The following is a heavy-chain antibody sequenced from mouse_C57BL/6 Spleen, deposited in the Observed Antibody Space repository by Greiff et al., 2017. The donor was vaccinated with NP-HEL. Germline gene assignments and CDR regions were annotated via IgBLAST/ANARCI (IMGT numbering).Heavy chain of an antibody. Sequence: EVKVVESGGGLVKPGGSLKLSCAASGFTFSDYGMHWVRQAPEKGLEWVAYISSGSSTIYYADTVKGRFTISRDNAKNTLFLQMTSLRSEDSAMYYCARRLDRYFDYWGRGTTLTVSS. V-gene: IGHV5-17*01. CDR2: ISSGSSTI. CDR1: GFTFSDYG. J-gene: IGHJ2*01. D-gene: IGHD1-2*01. CDR3: ARRLDRYFDY.